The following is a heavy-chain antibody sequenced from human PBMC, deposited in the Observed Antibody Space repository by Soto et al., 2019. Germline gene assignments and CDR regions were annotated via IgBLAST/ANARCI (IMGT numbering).Heavy chain of an antibody. V-gene: IGHV3-23*01. Sequence: GGSLRLSCAASGFIFASYAMSWVRQAPGKGLEWVSTVSGSGDNTYYEESVKGRFSISRDNSKNMVYLEVNSLSAEDSAIYYCAKPGGTPPTIYDSWGQGSLVIVSS. D-gene: IGHD3-16*01. J-gene: IGHJ4*02. CDR2: VSGSGDNT. CDR3: AKPGGTPPTIYDS. CDR1: GFIFASYA.